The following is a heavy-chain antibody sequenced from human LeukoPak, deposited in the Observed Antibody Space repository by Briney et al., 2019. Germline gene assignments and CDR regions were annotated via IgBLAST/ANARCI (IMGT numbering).Heavy chain of an antibody. CDR3: ARASSAAMWANWFDP. D-gene: IGHD2-2*01. Sequence: PSQTLSLTCTVSGGSISSGGYYWSWIRQHPGKGLEWIGYIYYSGSTYYNPSLKSRVTISVDTSKNQFSLKLSSVTAAETAVYYCARASSAAMWANWFDPWGQGTLVTVSS. CDR2: IYYSGST. CDR1: GGSISSGGYY. V-gene: IGHV4-31*03. J-gene: IGHJ5*02.